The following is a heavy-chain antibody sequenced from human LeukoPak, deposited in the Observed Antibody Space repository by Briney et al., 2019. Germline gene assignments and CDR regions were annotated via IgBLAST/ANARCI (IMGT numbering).Heavy chain of an antibody. Sequence: PSETLSLTCTVSGGSISSYYWSWIRQPPGKGLEWIGYIYYSGSTNYSPSLKSRVTISVDTSKNQFSLRLSSVTAADTAVYYCARDRGHGMDVWGKGTTVTVSS. V-gene: IGHV4-59*01. D-gene: IGHD3-10*01. J-gene: IGHJ6*04. CDR1: GGSISSYY. CDR2: IYYSGST. CDR3: ARDRGHGMDV.